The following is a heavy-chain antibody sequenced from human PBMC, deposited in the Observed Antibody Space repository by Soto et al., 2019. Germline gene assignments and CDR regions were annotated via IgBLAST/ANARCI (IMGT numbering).Heavy chain of an antibody. CDR2: IYYSGST. D-gene: IGHD6-6*01. CDR3: ARVEQLEPYFDY. J-gene: IGHJ4*02. CDR1: GGSISSGDYY. Sequence: PSETLSLTCTVSGGSISSGDYYWSWIRQPPGKGLEWIGYIYYSGSTYYNPSLKSRVTISVDTSKNQFSLKLSSVTAADTAVYYCARVEQLEPYFDYWGQGTLVTVSS. V-gene: IGHV4-30-4*01.